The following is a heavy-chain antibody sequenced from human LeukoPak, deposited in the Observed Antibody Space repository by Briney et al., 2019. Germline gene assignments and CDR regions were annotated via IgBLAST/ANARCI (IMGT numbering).Heavy chain of an antibody. D-gene: IGHD3-22*01. V-gene: IGHV3-7*03. CDR3: ARGPWNYYDSSGYWGYDI. CDR2: IKRDGSDK. J-gene: IGHJ3*02. Sequence: GGSLRLSCAASGFSFTTYGMSWVRQAPGKGLEWVANIKRDGSDKYYVDSVKGRFTISRDNAKNSLYLQMNSLRAEDTAVYYCARGPWNYYDSSGYWGYDIWGQGTMVTVSS. CDR1: GFSFTTYG.